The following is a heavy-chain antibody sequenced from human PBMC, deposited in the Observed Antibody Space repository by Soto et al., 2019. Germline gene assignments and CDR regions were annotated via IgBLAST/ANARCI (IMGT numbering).Heavy chain of an antibody. CDR1: GGSFSGYY. CDR3: VSDLTGYLTRYDY. D-gene: IGHD3-9*01. CDR2: INHSGGT. Sequence: PSETLSLTCAVYGGSFSGYYWSWIRQPPGKGLEWIGEINHSGGTNYNPPLKSRVTISVDTSKNQFSLKLSSVTAADTAVYYCVSDLTGYLTRYDYWGQGTLVTVSS. V-gene: IGHV4-34*01. J-gene: IGHJ4*02.